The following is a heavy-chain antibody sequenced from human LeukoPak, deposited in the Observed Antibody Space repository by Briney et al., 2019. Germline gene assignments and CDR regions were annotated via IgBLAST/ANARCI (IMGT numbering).Heavy chain of an antibody. D-gene: IGHD1-26*01. CDR1: GYTFTGHY. V-gene: IGHV1-2*02. CDR2: IDAKSGGT. CDR3: ARAGGSGTYEFFDN. J-gene: IGHJ4*02. Sequence: ASVKVSCKASGYTFTGHYMHWVRQAPGQGLEWMGWIDAKSGGTKYAQRFQGRVTMPRDTSINTAYMELSRLRYDDTAVYFCARAGGSGTYEFFDNWGQGTLVTVSS.